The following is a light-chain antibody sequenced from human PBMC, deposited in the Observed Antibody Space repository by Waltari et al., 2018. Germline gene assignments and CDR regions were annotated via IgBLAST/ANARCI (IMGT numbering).Light chain of an antibody. Sequence: SYALIQPPSVSVDPGQPARLPCGGDNIRNKIVHWYQRKPGQAPLLVVHDDSERHAGIPERFSGANSGHTGTLTITRVDAGDEADYYCQVWDFTSDQVVFGGGTRLTVL. CDR2: DDS. J-gene: IGLJ2*01. V-gene: IGLV3-21*02. CDR1: NIRNKI. CDR3: QVWDFTSDQVV.